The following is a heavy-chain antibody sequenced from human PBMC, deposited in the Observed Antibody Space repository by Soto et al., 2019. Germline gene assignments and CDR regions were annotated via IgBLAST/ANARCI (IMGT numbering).Heavy chain of an antibody. CDR1: GFTFDDYA. V-gene: IGHV3-43*02. CDR3: AKLVIYGDYNWFDP. CDR2: ISGDGGST. Sequence: GGSLRLSCAASGFTFDDYAMHWVRQAPGKGLEWVSLISGDGGSTYYADSVKGRFTISRDNSKNSLYLQMNSLRTEDTALYYCAKLVIYGDYNWFDPWGQGTLVTVSS. J-gene: IGHJ5*02. D-gene: IGHD4-17*01.